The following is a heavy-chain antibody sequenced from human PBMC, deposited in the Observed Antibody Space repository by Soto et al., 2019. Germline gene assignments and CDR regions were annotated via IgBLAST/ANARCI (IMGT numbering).Heavy chain of an antibody. CDR3: AREYANSPEAFDY. CDR1: GGSVNSDRYY. D-gene: IGHD2-2*01. V-gene: IGHV4-61*01. CDR2: IYYTGST. Sequence: SETLSLTCTVSGGSVNSDRYYWSWIRQPPGKGLEWIGYIYYTGSTNYNPSLKSRVTISLDTSRNQFSLKLSSVTAAETAVFYCAREYANSPEAFDYWGQGALVTVSS. J-gene: IGHJ4*02.